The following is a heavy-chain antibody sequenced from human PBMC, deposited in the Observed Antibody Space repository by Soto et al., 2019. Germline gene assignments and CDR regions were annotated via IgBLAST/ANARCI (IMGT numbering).Heavy chain of an antibody. CDR3: ARSYSSGWPGGFDP. J-gene: IGHJ5*02. D-gene: IGHD6-19*01. CDR2: IYHSGST. V-gene: IGHV4-30-2*01. CDR1: GGSISSAGYS. Sequence: SQTLSLTCAVSGGSISSAGYSWSWIRQPPGKGLEWIGYIYHSGSTYYNPSLKSRVTISVDRSKNQFSLKLSSVTAADTAVYYCARSYSSGWPGGFDPWGQGTLVTVSS.